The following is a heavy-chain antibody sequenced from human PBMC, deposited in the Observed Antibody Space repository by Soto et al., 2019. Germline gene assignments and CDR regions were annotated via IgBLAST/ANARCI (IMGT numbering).Heavy chain of an antibody. CDR3: ARAHNNLWFGLQNWFDP. Sequence: ASVKVSCKASGYTFTSYGISWVRQAPGQGLEWMGWISAYNGNTNYAQKLQGRVTMTTDTSTSTAYMELRSLRSDDTAVYYCARAHNNLWFGLQNWFDPWGQGTLVTVSS. CDR1: GYTFTSYG. J-gene: IGHJ5*02. CDR2: ISAYNGNT. V-gene: IGHV1-18*01. D-gene: IGHD3-10*01.